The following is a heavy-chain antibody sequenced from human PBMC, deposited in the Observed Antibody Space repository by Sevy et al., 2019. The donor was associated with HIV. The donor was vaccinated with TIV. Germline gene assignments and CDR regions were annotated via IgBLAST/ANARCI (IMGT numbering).Heavy chain of an antibody. V-gene: IGHV3-21*01. Sequence: GGSLRLSCAASGFTFNSYSFNWVRQAPGKGLEWVSSISRDSTYIHYADSVKGRFTISRDSAKNSLYLQMNSLRAEDTAVYHCARGGYGDHNYYYYGMDVWGQGTTVTVSS. CDR3: ARGGYGDHNYYYYGMDV. J-gene: IGHJ6*02. D-gene: IGHD4-17*01. CDR2: ISRDSTYI. CDR1: GFTFNSYS.